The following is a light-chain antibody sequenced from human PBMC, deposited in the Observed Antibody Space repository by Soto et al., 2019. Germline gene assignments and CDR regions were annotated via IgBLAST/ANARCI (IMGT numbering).Light chain of an antibody. CDR1: QTVNTW. Sequence: DIQLTQSPSTLSASVGERVTITCRASQTVNTWLAWYQHKPGKAPNLLIYDASVLETGVPSRFSGFSSGTEFPLTISSLQPDDFATYFCQQYNSYSPEGLTFGGGTKVEI. V-gene: IGKV1-5*01. CDR2: DAS. CDR3: QQYNSYSPEGLT. J-gene: IGKJ4*01.